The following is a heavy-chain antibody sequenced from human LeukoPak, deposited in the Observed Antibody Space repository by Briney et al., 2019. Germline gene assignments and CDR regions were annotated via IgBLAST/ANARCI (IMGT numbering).Heavy chain of an antibody. J-gene: IGHJ5*02. CDR1: GYTFTSYY. V-gene: IGHV1-46*01. Sequence: ASVKVSRKASGYTFTSYYMHWVRQAPGQGLEWMGIINPSGGSTSYAQKFQGRVTMTRDMSTSTVYMELSSLRSEDTAVYYCARSAPMITFGGVIVHWFDPWGQGTLVTVSS. D-gene: IGHD3-16*02. CDR2: INPSGGST. CDR3: ARSAPMITFGGVIVHWFDP.